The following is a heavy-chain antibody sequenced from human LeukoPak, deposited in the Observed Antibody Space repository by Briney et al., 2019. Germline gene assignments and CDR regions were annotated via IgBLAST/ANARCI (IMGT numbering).Heavy chain of an antibody. CDR2: ISYDGSHK. J-gene: IGHJ6*02. Sequence: GGSLRLSCAASGFTFSGYGMNWVRQAAGKGLEWVAVISYDGSHKYYADSVKGRFTSSRDNSKNTLYLQMNSLRAEDTAVYYCARDGRYYGYSSGWYWFSDVYYGMDVWGQGTTVTVSS. CDR3: ARDGRYYGYSSGWYWFSDVYYGMDV. CDR1: GFTFSGYG. D-gene: IGHD6-19*01. V-gene: IGHV3-30*03.